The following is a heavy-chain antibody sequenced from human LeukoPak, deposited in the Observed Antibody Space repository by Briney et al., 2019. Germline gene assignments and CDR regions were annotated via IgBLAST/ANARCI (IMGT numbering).Heavy chain of an antibody. CDR3: AKRSYCFGASCLFDP. CDR1: GFTFSSYA. D-gene: IGHD2-15*01. CDR2: TSGNADST. Sequence: GASLRLSCAASGFTFSSYAMTWVRQTPGKGLEWVSVTSGNADSTYYADSVKGRFTISRDNSKNTLYLQMSSLRADDTAVYYCAKRSYCFGASCLFDPWGQVTLVTVSP. V-gene: IGHV3-23*01. J-gene: IGHJ5*02.